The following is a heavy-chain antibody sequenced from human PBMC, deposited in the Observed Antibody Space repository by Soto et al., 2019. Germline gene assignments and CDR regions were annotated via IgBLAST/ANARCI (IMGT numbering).Heavy chain of an antibody. V-gene: IGHV3-48*02. CDR3: ARDSFNRLLWFGDNRNSTYYIDY. CDR1: GFTFSSYS. CDR2: ISSSSSTI. D-gene: IGHD3-10*01. Sequence: GGSLRLSCAASGFTFSSYSMNWVRQAPGKGLEWVSYISSSSSTIYYADSVKGRFTISRDNAKNSLYLQMNSLRDEDTAVYYCARDSFNRLLWFGDNRNSTYYIDYWGQGTLVTVSS. J-gene: IGHJ4*02.